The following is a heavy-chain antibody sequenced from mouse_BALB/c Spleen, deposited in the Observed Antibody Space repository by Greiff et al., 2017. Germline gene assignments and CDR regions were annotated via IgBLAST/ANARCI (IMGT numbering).Heavy chain of an antibody. CDR1: GYTFTSYT. V-gene: IGHV1-4*02. D-gene: IGHD2-4*01. J-gene: IGHJ3*01. Sequence: VQLQESAAELARPGASVKMSCKASGYTFTSYTMHWVKQRPGQGLEWIGYINPSSGYTEYNQKFKDKTTLTADKSSSTAYMQLSSLTSEDSAVYYCARSGDMIRCFAYWGQGTLVTVSA. CDR2: INPSSGYT. CDR3: ARSGDMIRCFAY.